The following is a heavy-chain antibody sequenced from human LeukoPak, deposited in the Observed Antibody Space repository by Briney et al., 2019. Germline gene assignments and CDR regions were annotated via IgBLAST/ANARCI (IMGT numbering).Heavy chain of an antibody. CDR3: ARPARYCSGGSCWDS. V-gene: IGHV4-59*01. Sequence: KSSQTLSLTCTVSGGSISSYYWSWIRQPPGKGLEWIGNIYYSGNTNYNPSLKSRVTISVDTSKNQFSLKLTSVTAADTAIYYCARPARYCSGGSCWDSWGQGTLVTVSS. CDR2: IYYSGNT. CDR1: GGSISSYY. D-gene: IGHD2-15*01. J-gene: IGHJ4*02.